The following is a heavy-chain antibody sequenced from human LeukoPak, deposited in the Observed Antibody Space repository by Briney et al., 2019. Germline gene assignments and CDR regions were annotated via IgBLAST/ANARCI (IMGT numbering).Heavy chain of an antibody. Sequence: PGGSLRLSCSVSGFTFSTYVMHWVRQAPGKGLEYVSAISSNGDNTYYADSVKGRFTISRDNSKNTLYLQMNSLRAEDTAVYYCARDPGSYYFDYWGQGTLVTVSS. V-gene: IGHV3-64*04. CDR2: ISSNGDNT. CDR1: GFTFSTYV. CDR3: ARDPGSYYFDY. J-gene: IGHJ4*02. D-gene: IGHD1-1*01.